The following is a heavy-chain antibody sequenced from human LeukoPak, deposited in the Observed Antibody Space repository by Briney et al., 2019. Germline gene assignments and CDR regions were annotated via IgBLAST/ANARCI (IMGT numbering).Heavy chain of an antibody. V-gene: IGHV1-2*02. CDR1: GYTFTGYY. CDR2: INPNSGGT. J-gene: IGHJ3*02. CDR3: ARPTVTDDDAFDI. D-gene: IGHD4-17*01. Sequence: ASVKVSCKASGYTFTGYYMHWVRQAPGQGLEWMGWINPNSGGTNYAQKFQGRVTMTRDTSISTAYMELSRLRSDDTAVYYCARPTVTDDDAFDIWGQGTMVTVSS.